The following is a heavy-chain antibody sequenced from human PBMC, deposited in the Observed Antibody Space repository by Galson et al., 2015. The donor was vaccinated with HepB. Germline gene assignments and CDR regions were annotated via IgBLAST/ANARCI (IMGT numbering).Heavy chain of an antibody. J-gene: IGHJ5*02. CDR2: ISSSSSTI. CDR1: GFTFSSYS. V-gene: IGHV3-48*01. CDR3: ARALGGGLLTWSAPGAQDP. Sequence: SLRLSCAASGFTFSSYSMNWVRQAPGKGLEWVSYISSSSSTIYYADSVKGRFTISRDNAKNSLYLQMNSLRAEDTAVYYCARALGGGLLTWSAPGAQDPW. D-gene: IGHD3-16*01.